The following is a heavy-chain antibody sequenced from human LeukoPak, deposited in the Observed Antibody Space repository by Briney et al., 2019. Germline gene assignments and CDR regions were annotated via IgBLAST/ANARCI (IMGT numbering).Heavy chain of an antibody. CDR2: ISYDGSNK. CDR3: AKPVGVMAYFDY. D-gene: IGHD3-10*01. Sequence: PGRSLRLSCAASGFTFSSYGMPWVRQAPGKGLEWVAVISYDGSNKYYADSVKGRFTISRDNSKNTLYLQMNSLRAEDTAVYYCAKPVGVMAYFDYWGQGTLVTVSS. CDR1: GFTFSSYG. V-gene: IGHV3-30*18. J-gene: IGHJ4*02.